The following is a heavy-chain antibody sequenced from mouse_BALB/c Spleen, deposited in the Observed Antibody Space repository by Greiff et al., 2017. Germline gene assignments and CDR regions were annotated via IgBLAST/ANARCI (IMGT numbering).Heavy chain of an antibody. CDR2: IWAGGST. CDR1: GFSLTSYG. Sequence: QVQLKESGPGLVAPSQSLSITCTVSGFSLTSYGVHWVRQPPGKGLEWLGVIWAGGSTNYNSALMSRLSISKDNSKSQVFLKMNSLQTDDTAMYYCARDRKVNYAFFAYWGQGTLVTVSA. V-gene: IGHV2-9*02. CDR3: ARDRKVNYAFFAY. J-gene: IGHJ3*01. D-gene: IGHD1-1*01.